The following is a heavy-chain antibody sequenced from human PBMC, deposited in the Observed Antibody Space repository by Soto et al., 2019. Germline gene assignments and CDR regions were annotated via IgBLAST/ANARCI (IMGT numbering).Heavy chain of an antibody. CDR2: IYYSGST. Sequence: SETLSLTCTVSGGSISSSSYYWGWIRQPPGKGLEWIGSIYYSGSTYYNPSLKSRVTISVDTSKNQFSLKLSSVTAADTAVYYCATSQYGSGSYYSGPRYGMDVWGQGTTVTVSS. J-gene: IGHJ6*02. CDR3: ATSQYGSGSYYSGPRYGMDV. D-gene: IGHD3-10*01. V-gene: IGHV4-39*01. CDR1: GGSISSSSYY.